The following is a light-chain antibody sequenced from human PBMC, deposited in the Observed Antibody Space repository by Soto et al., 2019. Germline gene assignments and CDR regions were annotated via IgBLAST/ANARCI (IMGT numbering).Light chain of an antibody. CDR2: WAS. V-gene: IGKV4-1*01. CDR3: QQYNSAPFT. Sequence: DIVMTQSPDSLAMSLGERATINCKSSQSILYSSNNKSYLAWYQQKPGQPPKLLIYWASTRESGVPDRFSGSGSGTDFTLTISSLQAEDVAVYYCQQYNSAPFTFGGGTKVEIK. CDR1: QSILYSSNNKSY. J-gene: IGKJ4*01.